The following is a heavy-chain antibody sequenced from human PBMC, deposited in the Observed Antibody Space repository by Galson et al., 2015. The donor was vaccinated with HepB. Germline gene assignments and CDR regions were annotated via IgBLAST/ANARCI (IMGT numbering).Heavy chain of an antibody. V-gene: IGHV3-30-3*01. CDR1: GFTFSSYA. D-gene: IGHD5-18*01. CDR2: ISYDGSNK. J-gene: IGHJ4*02. CDR3: ARDQQSGYSYACGY. Sequence: SLRLSCAASGFTFSSYAMHWVRQAPGKGLEWVAVISYDGSNKYYADSVKGRFTISRDNSKNTLYLQMNSLRAEDTAVYYCARDQQSGYSYACGYWGQGTLVTVSS.